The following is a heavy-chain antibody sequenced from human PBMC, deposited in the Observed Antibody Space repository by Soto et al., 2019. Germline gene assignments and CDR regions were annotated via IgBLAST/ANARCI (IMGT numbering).Heavy chain of an antibody. CDR1: GGSISSSSYY. CDR2: IYYSGST. Sequence: SETLSLTCTVSGGSISSSSYYWGWIRQPPGKGLEWIGSIYYSGSTYYNPSLKSRVTISVDTSKNQFSLKLSSVTAADTAVYYCARLGSSWYWFDPWGQGTLVTVSS. D-gene: IGHD6-13*01. CDR3: ARLGSSWYWFDP. J-gene: IGHJ5*02. V-gene: IGHV4-39*01.